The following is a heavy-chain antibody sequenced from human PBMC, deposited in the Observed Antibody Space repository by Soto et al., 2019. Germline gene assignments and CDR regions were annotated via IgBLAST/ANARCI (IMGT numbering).Heavy chain of an antibody. CDR2: IYWDDDK. J-gene: IGHJ4*02. V-gene: IGHV2-5*02. CDR1: GFSLTTYGVG. CDR3: AHRLTLNTDWNYGRFDY. D-gene: IGHD1-7*01. Sequence: QITLKESGPTLVKPTQTLTLTCTFSGFSLTTYGVGVGWIRQPPGKALQSLALIYWDDDKRYCPSLKSRLTIIKDTSKNQVVLTMTNMDPVDTATFFCAHRLTLNTDWNYGRFDYWGQGTLVTVSS.